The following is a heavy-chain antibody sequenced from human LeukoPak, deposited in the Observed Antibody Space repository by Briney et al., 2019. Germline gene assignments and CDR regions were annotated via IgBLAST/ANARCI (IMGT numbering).Heavy chain of an antibody. CDR3: TTDPVGLERLDY. D-gene: IGHD3-3*01. CDR2: IKSKTDGETT. J-gene: IGHJ4*02. Sequence: GGSLTLACAAYGFTFSNAWMSWVRQAPGKGLEWVGRIKSKTDGETTDYAATVKGRFTISRDDSKNTLYLQMNSLKTEDTAVYYCTTDPVGLERLDYWGQGTLVIVTS. V-gene: IGHV3-15*01. CDR1: GFTFSNAW.